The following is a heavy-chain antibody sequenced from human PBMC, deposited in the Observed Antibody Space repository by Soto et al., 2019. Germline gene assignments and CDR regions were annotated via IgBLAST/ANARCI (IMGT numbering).Heavy chain of an antibody. D-gene: IGHD5-18*01. CDR1: GGSVSSGNHY. J-gene: IGHJ4*02. V-gene: IGHV4-61*01. CDR3: ARGCGYGYGIDY. Sequence: PSETLSLTCTLSGGSVSSGNHYLSWIRQPPGKELEFIAFVFYSGSDNYNPSLKSRVTTSIDTSKNQFSLNLRSVTAADTAVYYCARGCGYGYGIDYWGQGIRVTVSS. CDR2: VFYSGSD.